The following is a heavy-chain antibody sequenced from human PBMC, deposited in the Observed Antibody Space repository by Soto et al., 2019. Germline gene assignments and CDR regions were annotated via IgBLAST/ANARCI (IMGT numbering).Heavy chain of an antibody. D-gene: IGHD3-22*01. CDR1: GYTFTSYY. V-gene: IGHV1-46*01. J-gene: IGHJ3*02. CDR3: ARDLGVITMIVVVIPDAFDI. CDR2: INPSGGST. Sequence: ASVKVSCKASGYTFTSYYMHWVRQAPGQGLEKMGIINPSGGSTSYAQKFQGRVTMTRDTSTSTVYMELSSLRSEDTAVYYCARDLGVITMIVVVIPDAFDICGQGTMVTVSS.